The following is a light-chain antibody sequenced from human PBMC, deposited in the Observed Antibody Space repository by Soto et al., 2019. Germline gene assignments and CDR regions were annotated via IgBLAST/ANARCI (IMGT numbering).Light chain of an antibody. V-gene: IGKV1-27*01. CDR2: AAS. J-gene: IGKJ1*01. CDR1: QGISNY. CDR3: KKDNIECRP. Sequence: DIQMTQAPSSLSASVRDRVIITCRASQGISNYLAWYQQKPGKVPKLLIYAASTLQSGVPSRLSGSGSWTDFTLTISSLQPNEVAPYYCKKDNIECRPFDQGTKVQI.